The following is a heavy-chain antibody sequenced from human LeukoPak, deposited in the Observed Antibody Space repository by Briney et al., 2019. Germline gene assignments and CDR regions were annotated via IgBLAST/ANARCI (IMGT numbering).Heavy chain of an antibody. CDR2: IIPIFGTA. Sequence: SVKVSCKASGGTFSSYAISWVRQAPGQGLEWMGGIIPIFGTANYAQKFQGRVTITADESTSTAYMELSSLRSEDTAVYYCARGGPYGDYLDAFDIWGQGIMVTVSS. CDR3: ARGGPYGDYLDAFDI. CDR1: GGTFSSYA. V-gene: IGHV1-69*13. J-gene: IGHJ3*02. D-gene: IGHD4-17*01.